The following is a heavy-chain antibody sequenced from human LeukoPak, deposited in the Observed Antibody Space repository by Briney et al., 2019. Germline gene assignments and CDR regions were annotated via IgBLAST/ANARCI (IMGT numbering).Heavy chain of an antibody. CDR2: IKQDGGEK. CDR1: GLTFSSYW. J-gene: IGHJ5*02. Sequence: GGSLRLSCVASGLTFSSYWMSWVRQAPGKGLEWVANIKQDGGEKYYVDPVVGRFTISRDNAKNSLYLQMNSLRAEDTAVYYCAGDYDRPSTWGQGTLVTVSS. V-gene: IGHV3-7*01. D-gene: IGHD3-22*01. CDR3: AGDYDRPST.